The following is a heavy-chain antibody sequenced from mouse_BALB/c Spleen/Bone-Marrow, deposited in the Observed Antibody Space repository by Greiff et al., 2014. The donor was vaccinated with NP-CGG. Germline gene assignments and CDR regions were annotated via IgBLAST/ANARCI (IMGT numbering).Heavy chain of an antibody. CDR2: IDPENADT. J-gene: IGHJ3*01. V-gene: IGHV14-4*02. CDR1: GFSIKDYY. D-gene: IGHD2-3*01. CDR3: NGGYYEAWFAY. Sequence: EVKLMESGAELVRSGASVKLSCTASGFSIKDYYMHWVKQRPEQGLEWIGWIDPENADTEYAPKFQGKATMTADTSSNTAYLQLSSLTSEDTAVYYCNGGYYEAWFAYWGQGTLVTVSA.